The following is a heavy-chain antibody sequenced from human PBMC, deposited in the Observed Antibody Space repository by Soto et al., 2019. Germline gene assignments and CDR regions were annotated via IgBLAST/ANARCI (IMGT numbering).Heavy chain of an antibody. CDR2: IYPGDSDT. CDR3: TRHVVEAWFDP. Sequence: PWESLKISCKGSGYSFTSYCIGWVRQIPGKGLEWMWIIYPGDSDTRYSPSFQGRVTISAHKSIRTAYQQWRSLTASDTAMYYCTRHVVEAWFDPWGQGSLITVSS. J-gene: IGHJ5*02. D-gene: IGHD2-15*01. CDR1: GYSFTSYC. V-gene: IGHV5-51*01.